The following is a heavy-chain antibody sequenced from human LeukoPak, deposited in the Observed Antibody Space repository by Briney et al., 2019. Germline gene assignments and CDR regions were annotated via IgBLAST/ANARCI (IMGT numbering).Heavy chain of an antibody. CDR3: VRDRDYAFDF. CDR2: SNTDGTI. Sequence: GGSLRLSCAASGFTFSYYSMNWVRQAPGKGLKWISYSNTDGTISYSDSVKGRFTISRDNAENSLYLQMNSLRDEDTAVYFCVRDRDYAFDFWGQGTMVTVSS. V-gene: IGHV3-48*02. CDR1: GFTFSYYS. J-gene: IGHJ3*01.